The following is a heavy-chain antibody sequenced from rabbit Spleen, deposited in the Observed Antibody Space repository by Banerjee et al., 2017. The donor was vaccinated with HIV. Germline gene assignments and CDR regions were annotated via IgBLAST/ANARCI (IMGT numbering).Heavy chain of an antibody. CDR1: GFSFSSTYW. J-gene: IGHJ4*01. CDR3: ARGNSDDDYFDL. CDR2: LVGGNSDSA. V-gene: IGHV1S45*01. Sequence: QEQLVESGGGLVQPEGSLTLTCTASGFSFSSTYWICWVRQAPGKGLEWIACLVGGNSDSAVYADWAKGRFTISKTPSTTVTLQMTSLTAADTATYFCARGNSDDDYFDLWGQGTLVTVS. D-gene: IGHD2-1*01.